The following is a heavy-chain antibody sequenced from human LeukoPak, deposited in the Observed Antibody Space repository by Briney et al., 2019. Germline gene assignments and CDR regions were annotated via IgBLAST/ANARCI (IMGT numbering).Heavy chain of an antibody. Sequence: GESLKISCKGSGYSFTSYWIGWVRQMPGKGLEWTGIIYPGDSDTRYSPSFQGQVTISADKSISTAYLQWSSLKASDTAMYYCARLARGRGSYSARNFDYWGQGTLVTVSS. D-gene: IGHD1-26*01. V-gene: IGHV5-51*01. CDR2: IYPGDSDT. CDR3: ARLARGRGSYSARNFDY. CDR1: GYSFTSYW. J-gene: IGHJ4*02.